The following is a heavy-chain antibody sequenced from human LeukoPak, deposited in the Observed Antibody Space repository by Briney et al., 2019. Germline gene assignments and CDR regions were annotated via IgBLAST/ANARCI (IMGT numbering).Heavy chain of an antibody. CDR3: ARACGGDCGDAFDI. CDR1: GGTFSSCA. J-gene: IGHJ3*02. D-gene: IGHD2-21*02. Sequence: GASVKVSCKASGGTFSSCAISWVRQAPGQGLEWMGGIIPIFGTANYAQKFQGRVTITADESTSTAYMELSSLRSEDTAVYYCARACGGDCGDAFDIWGQGTMVTVSS. V-gene: IGHV1-69*13. CDR2: IIPIFGTA.